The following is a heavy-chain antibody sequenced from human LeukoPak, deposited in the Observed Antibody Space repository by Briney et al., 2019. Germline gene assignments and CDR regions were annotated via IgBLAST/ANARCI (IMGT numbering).Heavy chain of an antibody. CDR2: INHSGST. D-gene: IGHD6-19*01. CDR3: ARGTYSSGWYRTAEYFQH. CDR1: GGSFSGYY. V-gene: IGHV4-34*01. J-gene: IGHJ1*01. Sequence: SETLSLTCAVYGGSFSGYYWSWIRQPPGKGLEWIGEINHSGSTNYNPSLKSRVTISVDTSQNQFSLKLSSVTAADTAVYYCARGTYSSGWYRTAEYFQHWGQGTLVTVSS.